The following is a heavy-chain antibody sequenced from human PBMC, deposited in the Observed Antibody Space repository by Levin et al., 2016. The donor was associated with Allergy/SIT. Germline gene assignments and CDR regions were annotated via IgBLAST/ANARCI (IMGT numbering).Heavy chain of an antibody. CDR1: GYTFTSYF. J-gene: IGHJ5*02. Sequence: ASVKVSCKASGYTFTSYFMHWVRQAPGQGLEYMGVIHPTGGSTRYAQNFQAKVTMTRDTATSTVYMELSSLRSEDTAIYYCAREPDGTGWFDPWGQGTLVTVSS. CDR2: IHPTGGST. D-gene: IGHD6-13*01. V-gene: IGHV1-46*01. CDR3: AREPDGTGWFDP.